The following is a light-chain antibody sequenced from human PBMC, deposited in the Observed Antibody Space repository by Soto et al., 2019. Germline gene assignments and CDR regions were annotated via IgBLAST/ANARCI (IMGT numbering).Light chain of an antibody. V-gene: IGLV3-25*02. CDR1: ALPTQY. CDR2: KDT. Sequence: SYELTQPPSVSVSPGQTARITCSGDALPTQYVYWYQQRPGQAPVLVIEKDTDRPSGIPERFSGSSSGTTVTLTISGVQAEDEADYYCQSADSSGTYQVFGTGTKVTV. CDR3: QSADSSGTYQV. J-gene: IGLJ1*01.